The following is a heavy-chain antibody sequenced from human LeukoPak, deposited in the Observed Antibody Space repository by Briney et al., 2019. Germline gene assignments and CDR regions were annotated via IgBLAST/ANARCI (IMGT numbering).Heavy chain of an antibody. CDR3: ATLLY. CDR1: GFTFSSYA. V-gene: IGHV3-33*08. CDR2: IWYDGNNK. J-gene: IGHJ4*02. Sequence: PGRSLRLSCAASGFTFSSYAMHWVRQAPGKGLEWVAVIWYDGNNKYYADSVKGRFTIARDNSKNTLYVQMNSLRAEDTAVYYCATLLYWGQGTLVTVSS.